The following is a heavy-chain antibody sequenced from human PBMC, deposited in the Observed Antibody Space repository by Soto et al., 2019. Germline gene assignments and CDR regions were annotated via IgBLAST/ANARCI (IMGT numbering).Heavy chain of an antibody. J-gene: IGHJ6*02. Sequence: ASVTVSCKSSGYTFTSYGISWVRQAPGQGLEWMGWISAYNGNTNYAQKLQGRVTMTTDTSTSTAYMELRSLRSDDTAVYYCARDLAASSWYHTYYYYGMDVWGQGTTVTVSS. D-gene: IGHD6-13*01. CDR3: ARDLAASSWYHTYYYYGMDV. CDR2: ISAYNGNT. CDR1: GYTFTSYG. V-gene: IGHV1-18*01.